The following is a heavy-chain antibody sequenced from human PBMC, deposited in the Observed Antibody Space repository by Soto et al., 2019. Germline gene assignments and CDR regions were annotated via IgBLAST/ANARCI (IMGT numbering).Heavy chain of an antibody. D-gene: IGHD2-8*01. CDR3: AREAPTNIVLMVYATAPFDY. CDR2: IWYDGSNK. Sequence: PGGSLRLSCAASGFTFSSYGMHWVRQAPGKGLEWVAVIWYDGSNKYYADSVKGRFTISRDNSKNTLYLQMNSLRAEDMAVYYCAREAPTNIVLMVYATAPFDYWGQGTLVTVSS. V-gene: IGHV3-33*01. CDR1: GFTFSSYG. J-gene: IGHJ4*02.